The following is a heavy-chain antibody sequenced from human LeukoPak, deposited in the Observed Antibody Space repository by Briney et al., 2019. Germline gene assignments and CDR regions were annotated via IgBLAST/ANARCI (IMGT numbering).Heavy chain of an antibody. Sequence: GGSLRLSCAASGFTFSSYEMNWVRQAPGKGLEWVSYISSSGSTIYYADSVKGRFTISRDNAKNSLYLQMNSLRAEDTAVYYCARGNSGYCLADYWGQGTLVTVSS. CDR1: GFTFSSYE. D-gene: IGHD3-22*01. CDR2: ISSSGSTI. V-gene: IGHV3-48*03. J-gene: IGHJ4*02. CDR3: ARGNSGYCLADY.